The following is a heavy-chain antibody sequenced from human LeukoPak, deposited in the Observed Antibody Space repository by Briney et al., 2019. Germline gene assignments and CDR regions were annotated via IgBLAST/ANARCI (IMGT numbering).Heavy chain of an antibody. CDR1: GFPFSDYY. Sequence: GESLKISCAASGFPFSDYYMSWIRQAPGKGLEWVSYISSSGSTIYYADSVKGRFTISRDNAKNSLYLQMNSLRAEDTAVYYCARDWGAAAGMIDYWGQGTLVTVSS. D-gene: IGHD6-13*01. CDR2: ISSSGSTI. CDR3: ARDWGAAAGMIDY. V-gene: IGHV3-11*01. J-gene: IGHJ4*02.